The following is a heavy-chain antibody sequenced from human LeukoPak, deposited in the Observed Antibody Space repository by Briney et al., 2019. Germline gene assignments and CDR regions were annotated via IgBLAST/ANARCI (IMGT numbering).Heavy chain of an antibody. Sequence: SETLSLTCTVSGGSISSSSHYWGWIRQPPGKGLEWIGYIYYTGSTNHNPSLKSRLTISVDTSKNQFSLRLSSVTAADTAVYYCARHDFWNHPPDYWGQGTLVTVSS. D-gene: IGHD3-3*01. CDR2: IYYTGST. V-gene: IGHV4-61*05. CDR3: ARHDFWNHPPDY. J-gene: IGHJ4*02. CDR1: GGSISSSSHY.